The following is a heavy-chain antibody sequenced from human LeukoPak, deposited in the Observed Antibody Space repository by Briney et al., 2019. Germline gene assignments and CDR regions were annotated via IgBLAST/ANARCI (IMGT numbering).Heavy chain of an antibody. V-gene: IGHV4-59*01. CDR3: ARSNWNPLGYYFDY. D-gene: IGHD1-20*01. CDR1: GGSISSYY. CDR2: IYYSGST. Sequence: PSETLSLTCTVSGGSISSYYWSWIRRPPGKGLEWIGYIYYSGSTNYNPSLKSRVTISVDTSKNQFSLKLSSVTAADTAVYYCARSNWNPLGYYFDYWGQGTLVTVSS. J-gene: IGHJ4*02.